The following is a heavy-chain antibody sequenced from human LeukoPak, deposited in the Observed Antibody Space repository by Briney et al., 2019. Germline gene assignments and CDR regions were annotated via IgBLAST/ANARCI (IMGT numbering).Heavy chain of an antibody. J-gene: IGHJ4*02. D-gene: IGHD2-8*02. CDR3: ATYRQVLLPFES. CDR1: GFTFSSYS. V-gene: IGHV3-48*01. CDR2: ISSSSSTI. Sequence: GGSLRLSCAASGFTFSSYSMNWVRQAPGKGLEWVSYISSSSSTIYYADSVRGRFTISRDNSKSTLSLQMNSLRVEDTAIYYCATYRQVLLPFESWGQGALVTVSS.